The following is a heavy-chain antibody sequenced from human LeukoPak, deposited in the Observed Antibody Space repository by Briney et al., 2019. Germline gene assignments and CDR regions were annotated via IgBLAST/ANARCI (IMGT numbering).Heavy chain of an antibody. V-gene: IGHV3-30*01. D-gene: IGHD3/OR15-3a*01. CDR3: ARFETRGTGDSDF. J-gene: IGHJ4*02. CDR1: GFTFSSYA. CDR2: ISYDGSNK. Sequence: GGSLRLSCAASGFTFSSYAMHWVRQAPGKGLEWVAVISYDGSNKYYADSVKGRFTISRDNSKNTLYLQMNSLRAEDTAVYYCARFETRGTGDSDFWGQGTLVTVSS.